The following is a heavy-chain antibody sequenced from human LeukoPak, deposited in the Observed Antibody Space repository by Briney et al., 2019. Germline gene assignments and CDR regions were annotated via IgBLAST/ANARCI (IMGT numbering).Heavy chain of an antibody. CDR3: AIDPKYYDILTGYDAFDI. J-gene: IGHJ3*02. CDR1: GFTFSTYW. V-gene: IGHV3-23*01. Sequence: GGSLRLSCAASGFTFSTYWMSWVRQGPGKGLEWVSAISGSGGSTYYADSVKGRFTISRDNSKSTLYLQMNSLRAEDTAVYYCAIDPKYYDILTGYDAFDIWGQGTMVTVSS. CDR2: ISGSGGST. D-gene: IGHD3-9*01.